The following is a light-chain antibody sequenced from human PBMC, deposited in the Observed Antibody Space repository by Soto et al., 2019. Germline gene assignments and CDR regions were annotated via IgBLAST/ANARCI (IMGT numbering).Light chain of an antibody. CDR1: QGISSR. V-gene: IGKV1-12*01. CDR3: QQANSFPLT. J-gene: IGKJ4*01. CDR2: AAS. Sequence: DIQMTQSPSSVSASVGDRVTITCRASQGISSRLAWYQQKPGKDPNLLIYAASNLQSGVPSRFRGSGSDTDFTLTIGSLQPEDFATYYCQQANSFPLTFGGGTKVEIK.